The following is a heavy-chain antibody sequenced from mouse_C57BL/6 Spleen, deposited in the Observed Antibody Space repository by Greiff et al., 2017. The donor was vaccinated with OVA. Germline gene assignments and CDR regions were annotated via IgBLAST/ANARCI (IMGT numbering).Heavy chain of an antibody. V-gene: IGHV5-6*01. J-gene: IGHJ4*01. Sequence: EVQLVESGGDLVKPGGSLTLSCAASGFTFSSHGMSWVRQTPDKRLEWVATISSGGSYTYYPDSVKGRFTISRDKSKNTLYLQMSSLKSEDTAMYYCARQGGNWNYAMDYWGQGTSVTVSS. CDR1: GFTFSSHG. CDR2: ISSGGSYT. D-gene: IGHD2-1*01. CDR3: ARQGGNWNYAMDY.